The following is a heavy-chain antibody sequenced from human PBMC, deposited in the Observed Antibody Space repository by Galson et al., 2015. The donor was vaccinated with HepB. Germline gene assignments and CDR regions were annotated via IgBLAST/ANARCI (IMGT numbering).Heavy chain of an antibody. CDR1: GYTFTSYG. V-gene: IGHV1-18*01. Sequence: SVKVSCKASGYTFTSYGISWVRQAPGQGLEWMGWISAYNGNTNYAQKLQGRVTMTTDTSTSTAYMELRSLRSDDTAVYYCARDRGHYGSGSYYNGREFDYWGQGTLVTVSS. J-gene: IGHJ4*02. D-gene: IGHD3-10*01. CDR2: ISAYNGNT. CDR3: ARDRGHYGSGSYYNGREFDY.